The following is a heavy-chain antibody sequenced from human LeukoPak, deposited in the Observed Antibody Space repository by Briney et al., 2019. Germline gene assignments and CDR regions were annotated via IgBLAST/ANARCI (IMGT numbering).Heavy chain of an antibody. V-gene: IGHV5-51*01. CDR1: GSSFTSYW. Sequence: GESLKISCKGSGSSFTSYWIGWVRQMHGKGLEWMGIIYPGDSDTRYSPSFQGQVTISADKSISTAYLQWSSLKASDTAMYYCARLQRYCSSTSCYGGHYFDYWGQGTLVTVSS. CDR3: ARLQRYCSSTSCYGGHYFDY. CDR2: IYPGDSDT. J-gene: IGHJ4*02. D-gene: IGHD2-2*01.